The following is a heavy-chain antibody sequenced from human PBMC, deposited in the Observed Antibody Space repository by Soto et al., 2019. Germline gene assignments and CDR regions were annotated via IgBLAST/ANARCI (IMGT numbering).Heavy chain of an antibody. CDR1: GYSFTSYW. D-gene: IGHD6-19*01. J-gene: IGHJ3*02. V-gene: IGHV5-51*01. Sequence: PGESLKISCKGSGYSFTSYWIGWVRQMPGKGLEWMGIIYPGDSDTRYSPSFQGQVTISADKSISTAYLQWSSLKASDTAMYYCARLKYSSVLVNGAFDIWGQGTIVTVSS. CDR3: ARLKYSSVLVNGAFDI. CDR2: IYPGDSDT.